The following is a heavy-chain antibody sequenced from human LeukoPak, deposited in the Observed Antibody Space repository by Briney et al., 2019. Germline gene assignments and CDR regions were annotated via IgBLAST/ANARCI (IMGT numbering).Heavy chain of an antibody. D-gene: IGHD2/OR15-2a*01. CDR1: GITLSNYG. V-gene: IGHV3-23*01. Sequence: GGSLRLSCAVSGITLSNYGMSWVRQAPGKGLEWVAGISDSGGNTKYADSVKGRFTISRDNSKNSLYLQMNSLRTDDTALYYCATWAFYHGLDVWGQGSTVTVSS. J-gene: IGHJ6*02. CDR2: ISDSGGNT. CDR3: ATWAFYHGLDV.